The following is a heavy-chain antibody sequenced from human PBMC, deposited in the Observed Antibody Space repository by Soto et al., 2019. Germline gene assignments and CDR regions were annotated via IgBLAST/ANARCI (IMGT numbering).Heavy chain of an antibody. CDR2: IYYSGST. CDR1: GGSISSYY. D-gene: IGHD4-17*01. J-gene: IGHJ2*01. Sequence: QVQLQESGPGLVKPSETLSLTCTVSGGSISSYYWSWIRQPPGKGLEWIGYIYYSGSTNYNPSLTSRVTISVDTSKNQFSLKLSSVTAADTAVYYCARVPDYGDFYWYFDLWGRGTLVTVSS. CDR3: ARVPDYGDFYWYFDL. V-gene: IGHV4-59*01.